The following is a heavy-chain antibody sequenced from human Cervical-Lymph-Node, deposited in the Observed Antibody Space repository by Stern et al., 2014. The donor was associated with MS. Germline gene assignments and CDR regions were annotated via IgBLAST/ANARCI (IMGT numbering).Heavy chain of an antibody. CDR1: GGTFSSYA. J-gene: IGHJ6*02. D-gene: IGHD5-18*01. CDR2: IIPIFGTA. Sequence: QVQLGQSGAEVKKPGSSVKVSCKASGGTFSSYAISWVRQAPGQGLEWMGGIIPIFGTANYAQKFQGRVTITADESTSTAYMELSSLRSEDTAVYYCARDRRTSMVTNYYYYGMDVWGQGTTVTVSS. V-gene: IGHV1-69*01. CDR3: ARDRRTSMVTNYYYYGMDV.